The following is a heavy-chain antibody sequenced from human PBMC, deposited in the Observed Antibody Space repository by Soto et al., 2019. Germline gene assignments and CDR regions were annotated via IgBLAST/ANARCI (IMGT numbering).Heavy chain of an antibody. CDR1: GFTFSSYG. D-gene: IGHD6-19*01. V-gene: IGHV3-33*01. J-gene: IGHJ6*02. CDR3: AXDRGGWRDYYYYYGMDV. Sequence: GGSLRLSCAASGFTFSSYGMHWVRQAPGKGLEWVAVIWYDGSNKYYADSVKGRFTISRDNSKNTLYLQMNSLRAEDTAVYYCAXDRGGWRDYYYYYGMDVWGQGTTVTVSS. CDR2: IWYDGSNK.